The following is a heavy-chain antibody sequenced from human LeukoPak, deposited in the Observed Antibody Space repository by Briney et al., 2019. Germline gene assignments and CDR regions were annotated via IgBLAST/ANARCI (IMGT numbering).Heavy chain of an antibody. CDR1: RFTFSRYS. CDR2: ISSTSTFI. D-gene: IGHD3-22*01. V-gene: IGHV3-21*01. CDR3: ARDYFDSSDYPQTYYYYYMDV. J-gene: IGHJ6*03. Sequence: GGSLRLSCAASRFTFSRYSMNWVSQAPGKGLEWVASISSTSTFIYSADSVKGRFTISRDTAKNSLFLQMNSLRAEDTAIYYCARDYFDSSDYPQTYYYYYMDVWGKGTTVTVSS.